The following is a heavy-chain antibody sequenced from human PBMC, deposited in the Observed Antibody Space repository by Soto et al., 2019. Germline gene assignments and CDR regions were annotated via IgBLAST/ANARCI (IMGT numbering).Heavy chain of an antibody. D-gene: IGHD5-18*01. J-gene: IGHJ5*02. CDR1: GGSISSGGYY. CDR3: ARDRRSYGHSFDP. V-gene: IGHV4-31*03. CDR2: IYYSGST. Sequence: SETLSLTCTVSGGSISSGGYYWSWIRQHPGKGLEWIGYIYYSGSTYYNPSLKSRVTISVDTSKNQFSLKLSSVTAADTAVYYCARDRRSYGHSFDPWGQGTLVTVSS.